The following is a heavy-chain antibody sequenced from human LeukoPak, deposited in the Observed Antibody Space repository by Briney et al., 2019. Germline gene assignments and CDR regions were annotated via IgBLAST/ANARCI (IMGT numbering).Heavy chain of an antibody. D-gene: IGHD6-13*01. CDR2: IIPIFGTA. J-gene: IGHJ6*03. V-gene: IGHV1-69*05. CDR1: GGTFSSYA. Sequence: GASVKVSCKASGGTFSSYAISWVRQAPGQGLEWMGGIIPIFGTANYAQKFQGRVTITTDESTSTAYMELSSLRPEDTAVYYCARDRVSRAAGYYYYMDVWGKGTTVTVSS. CDR3: ARDRVSRAAGYYYYMDV.